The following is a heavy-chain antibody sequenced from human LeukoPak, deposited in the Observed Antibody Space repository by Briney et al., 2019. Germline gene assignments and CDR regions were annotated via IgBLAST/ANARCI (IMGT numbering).Heavy chain of an antibody. CDR2: ISGSTIYI. CDR3: ARVRCSRGTCYLDY. V-gene: IGHV3-21*06. CDR1: GFTVSSNY. D-gene: IGHD2-15*01. J-gene: IGHJ4*02. Sequence: GGSLRLSCAASGFTVSSNYMSWVRQAPGKGLEWVSTISGSTIYIYYADSVKGRFTISRDNAKNSLSLQMNSLRAEDTAVYYCARVRCSRGTCYLDYWGQGTLVTVSS.